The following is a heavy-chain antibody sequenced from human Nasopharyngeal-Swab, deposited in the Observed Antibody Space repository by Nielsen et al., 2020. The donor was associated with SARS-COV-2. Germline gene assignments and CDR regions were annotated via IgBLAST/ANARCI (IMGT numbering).Heavy chain of an antibody. D-gene: IGHD3-16*01. V-gene: IGHV4-34*01. Sequence: GSLWLSCAVYGVSFSGYYWSWIRQLPGKGLEWIGEINHSGSTNYNPSLKSRVTISVDTSKNQFSLKLSSVTAADTAVYYCARLRRDGRLKSPYYYYYMDVWGKGTTVTVSS. CDR3: ARLRRDGRLKSPYYYYYMDV. CDR1: GVSFSGYY. J-gene: IGHJ6*03. CDR2: INHSGST.